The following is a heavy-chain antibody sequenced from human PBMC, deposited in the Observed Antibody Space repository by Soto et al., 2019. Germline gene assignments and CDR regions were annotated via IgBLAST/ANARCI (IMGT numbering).Heavy chain of an antibody. CDR2: ISWDGGST. V-gene: IGHV3-43D*04. Sequence: GGSLRLSCAASGFTFDDYAMHWVRQAPGKGLEWVSLISWDGGSTYYADSVKGRFTISRDNSKNSLYLQMNSLRAEDTALYYCAKDRGRFVFGVVNPYYYGMDVWGQGTTVTVSS. D-gene: IGHD3-3*01. J-gene: IGHJ6*02. CDR1: GFTFDDYA. CDR3: AKDRGRFVFGVVNPYYYGMDV.